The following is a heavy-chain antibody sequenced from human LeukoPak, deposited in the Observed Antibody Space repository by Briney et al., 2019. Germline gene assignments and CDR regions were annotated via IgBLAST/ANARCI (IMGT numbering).Heavy chain of an antibody. J-gene: IGHJ4*02. Sequence: PGGSLRLSCAASGFTFSSYGMHWVRQAPGKGLEWVAVIWYDGSNKYYADSVKGRFTISRDNSKNTLYLQMNSLRVEDTAVYYCAKVIREVDMSHDYWGQGALVTVSS. V-gene: IGHV3-33*06. CDR3: AKVIREVDMSHDY. D-gene: IGHD5-24*01. CDR1: GFTFSSYG. CDR2: IWYDGSNK.